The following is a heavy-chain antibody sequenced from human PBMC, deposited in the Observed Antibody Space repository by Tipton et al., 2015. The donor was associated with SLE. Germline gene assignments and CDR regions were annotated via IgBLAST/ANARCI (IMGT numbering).Heavy chain of an antibody. V-gene: IGHV4-34*01. CDR2: INHSGST. D-gene: IGHD6-13*01. J-gene: IGHJ5*02. CDR1: GGSFNGYY. Sequence: TLSLTCAVYGGSFNGYYWSWIRQPPGKGLEWIGEINHSGSTNYNPSLKSRVTISVDTSKNQFSLKLSSVTAADTAVYYCASGVTAAGTGRTDWFDPWGQGTLVTVSS. CDR3: ASGVTAAGTGRTDWFDP.